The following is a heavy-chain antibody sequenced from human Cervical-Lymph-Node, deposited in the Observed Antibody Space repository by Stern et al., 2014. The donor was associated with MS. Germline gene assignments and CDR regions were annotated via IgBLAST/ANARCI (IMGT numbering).Heavy chain of an antibody. V-gene: IGHV5-51*03. CDR3: VRRDTHFDS. Sequence: VQLVESGAEVKKPGESLKISCKGSGYNFPSSWIAWVRHMPGKGLEWMGIIYPGDSYTKYSPAVQGQVTISADNSINTAYLKWSSLKASDTAIYYCVRRDTHFDSWGQGTLVTVSS. J-gene: IGHJ4*02. CDR1: GYNFPSSW. CDR2: IYPGDSYT.